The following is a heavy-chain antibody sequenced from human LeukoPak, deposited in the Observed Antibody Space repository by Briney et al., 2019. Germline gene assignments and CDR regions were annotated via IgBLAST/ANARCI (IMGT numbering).Heavy chain of an antibody. J-gene: IGHJ4*02. D-gene: IGHD6-19*01. CDR2: INHSGST. V-gene: IGHV4-34*01. Sequence: PSETLSLTCAVYGGSFSGYYWSWIRQPPGKGLEWIGEINHSGSTNYNPSLKSRVTISVDTSKNQFSLKLSSVTAADTAVYYCARGLYSSGGLYGYWGQGTLATVSS. CDR1: GGSFSGYY. CDR3: ARGLYSSGGLYGY.